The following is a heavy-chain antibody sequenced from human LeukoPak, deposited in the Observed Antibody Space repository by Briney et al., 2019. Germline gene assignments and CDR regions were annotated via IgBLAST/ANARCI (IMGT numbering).Heavy chain of an antibody. CDR2: INPSGGST. V-gene: IGHV1-46*01. J-gene: IGHJ5*02. D-gene: IGHD3-3*01. CDR3: ARGNYDFWSGYVPNYYNWFDP. CDR1: GYTFTSYY. Sequence: ASVKVSCKASGYTFTSYYMHWVRQAPGQGLEWMGMINPSGGSTSYAQKFQGRVTMTRDTSTSTVYMELSSLRSDDTAVYYCARGNYDFWSGYVPNYYNWFDPWGQGTLVTVSS.